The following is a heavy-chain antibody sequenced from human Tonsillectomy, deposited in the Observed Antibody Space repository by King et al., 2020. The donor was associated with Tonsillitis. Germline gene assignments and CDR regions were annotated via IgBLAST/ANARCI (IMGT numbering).Heavy chain of an antibody. CDR2: IRYDGSNK. Sequence: VQLVESGGGMVQPGGSLRLSCAASGFTFRTYGMHWVRQAPGKGPEWVAFIRYDGSNKYYVDSVKGRFTISRDNSRNTLYLQMNSLRPEETAVYYCAKDRAYSGTYPDAFDIWGQGTMVTVSS. CDR3: AKDRAYSGTYPDAFDI. CDR1: GFTFRTYG. V-gene: IGHV3-30*02. D-gene: IGHD1-26*01. J-gene: IGHJ3*02.